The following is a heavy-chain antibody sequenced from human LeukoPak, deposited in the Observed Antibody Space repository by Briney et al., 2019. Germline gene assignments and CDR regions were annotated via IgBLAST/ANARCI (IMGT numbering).Heavy chain of an antibody. V-gene: IGHV2-5*01. CDR2: IYYHGDK. CDR1: GFSLSTSGVG. J-gene: IGHJ5*02. D-gene: IGHD3-3*01. Sequence: ESGPTLVKPTQTLTLTFTFAGFSLSTSGVGVGWIRQPPGKALEWLALIYYHGDKRYSPSLKSRLTITKDTSKNQVVLTMTNMDPVDTATYYCARLTLSYDFWSSPDPWGQGTLVTVSS. CDR3: ARLTLSYDFWSSPDP.